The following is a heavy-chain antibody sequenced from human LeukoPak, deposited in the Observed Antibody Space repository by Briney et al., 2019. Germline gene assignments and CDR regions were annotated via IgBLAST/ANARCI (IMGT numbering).Heavy chain of an antibody. CDR3: ATSKPDFWTGYSPGY. Sequence: GSLRLSCAASGFTFSSYAMSWVRQPPGKGLEWIGTIYYSGSAYYNPSLRSRVTISLDRSKNQFSLNLSSVTAADTALYYCATSKPDFWTGYSPGYWGQGTLVTVSS. J-gene: IGHJ4*02. V-gene: IGHV4-38-2*01. CDR1: GFTFSSYA. CDR2: IYYSGSA. D-gene: IGHD3/OR15-3a*01.